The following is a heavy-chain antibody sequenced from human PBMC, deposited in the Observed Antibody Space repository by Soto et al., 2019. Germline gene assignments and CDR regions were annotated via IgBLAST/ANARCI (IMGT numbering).Heavy chain of an antibody. CDR3: ARDHRYSSSFFDS. Sequence: QVRLVLSGDELKKPGASMKVSCKASGYAFSDHGISWVRQAPGQGLEWIGWISAYNGNTNYAQKFQGRVTVTTDASTNTAYMEVRSLTSDDTAVYYCARDHRYSSSFFDSWSQGTLITVSS. J-gene: IGHJ4*02. CDR2: ISAYNGNT. V-gene: IGHV1-18*04. CDR1: GYAFSDHG. D-gene: IGHD6-6*01.